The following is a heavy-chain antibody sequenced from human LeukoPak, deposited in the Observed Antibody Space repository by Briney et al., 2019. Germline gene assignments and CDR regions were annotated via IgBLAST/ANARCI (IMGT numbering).Heavy chain of an antibody. D-gene: IGHD1-26*01. CDR3: ASRIVGTPDYFDY. V-gene: IGHV3-7*01. J-gene: IGHJ4*02. CDR2: INQDGSDK. CDR1: GFTFSTYW. Sequence: GGSLRLSCAASGFTFSTYWMSWVRQAPGKGLEWVANINQDGSDKYHVDSVKGRFTISRDNHKNSLYLQMNSLRAEDTAVYYCASRIVGTPDYFDYWGLGTLVTVSS.